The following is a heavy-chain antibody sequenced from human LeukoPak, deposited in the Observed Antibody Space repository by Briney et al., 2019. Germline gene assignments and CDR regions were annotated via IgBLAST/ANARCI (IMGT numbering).Heavy chain of an antibody. D-gene: IGHD6-13*01. CDR1: GFTVSSNY. CDR2: IYSGGST. J-gene: IGHJ3*02. V-gene: IGHV3-53*01. Sequence: GGSLRLSCAASGFTVSSNYMSWVRQAPGKGLEWVSVIYSGGSTYYADSVKGRFTISRDNSKNTLYLQMNSLRAEDTAVYYCARGFGYSSSCCAFDIWGQGTTVTVSS. CDR3: ARGFGYSSSCCAFDI.